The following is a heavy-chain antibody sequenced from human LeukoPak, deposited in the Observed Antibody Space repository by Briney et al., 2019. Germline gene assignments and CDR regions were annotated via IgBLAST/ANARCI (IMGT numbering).Heavy chain of an antibody. CDR1: GFTFSSYE. V-gene: IGHV3-48*03. Sequence: GGSLRLSCAASGFTFSSYEMNWVRQAPGKGLEWVSYISTSGSTRYYADSVLGRFAISRDNAKNSVYLQMNSLRAEDTAVYYCARDWLRHYYGMDVWGQGTTVTVSS. J-gene: IGHJ6*02. CDR2: ISTSGSTR. CDR3: ARDWLRHYYGMDV. D-gene: IGHD6-19*01.